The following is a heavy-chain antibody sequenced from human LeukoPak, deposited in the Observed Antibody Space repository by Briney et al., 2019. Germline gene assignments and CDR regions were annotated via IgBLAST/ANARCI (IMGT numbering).Heavy chain of an antibody. V-gene: IGHV1-69*04. CDR1: GGTFSTYA. CDR3: AREPWELPYYYYGMDV. J-gene: IGHJ6*02. CDR2: IIPILGIA. D-gene: IGHD1-26*01. Sequence: SVKVSCKAPGGTFSTYAISWVRQAPGQGLEWMGRIIPILGIANYAQKFQGRVTITADKSTSTAYMELSSLRSEDTAVYYCAREPWELPYYYYGMDVWGQGTTVTVSS.